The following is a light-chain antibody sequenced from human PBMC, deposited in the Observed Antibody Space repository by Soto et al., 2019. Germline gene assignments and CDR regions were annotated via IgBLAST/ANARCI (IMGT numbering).Light chain of an antibody. CDR1: SSDVGGYNF. Sequence: QSVLTQPASVSGSPGQSITISCTGTSSDVGGYNFVSWYQQHPGRAPKLILYDVTSRPSNVSNRFSGSKSGNTASLSISGLRPEDEADYFCSSYTRTATRYVFGSGTKLTVL. J-gene: IGLJ1*01. CDR3: SSYTRTATRYV. CDR2: DVT. V-gene: IGLV2-14*03.